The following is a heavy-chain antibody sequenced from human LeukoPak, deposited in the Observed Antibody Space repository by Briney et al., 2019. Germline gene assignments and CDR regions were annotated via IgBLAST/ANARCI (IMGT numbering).Heavy chain of an antibody. CDR2: ISYDGSNK. Sequence: GRSLRLSCAASGFTFSSYAMHWVRQAPGKGLEWVALISYDGSNKYYADSVKGRFTISRDNSKNTLYLQMNGLRAEDTAVYYCASAQAGQNSYFDYWGQGTLVTVSS. V-gene: IGHV3-30-3*01. D-gene: IGHD6-13*01. J-gene: IGHJ4*02. CDR1: GFTFSSYA. CDR3: ASAQAGQNSYFDY.